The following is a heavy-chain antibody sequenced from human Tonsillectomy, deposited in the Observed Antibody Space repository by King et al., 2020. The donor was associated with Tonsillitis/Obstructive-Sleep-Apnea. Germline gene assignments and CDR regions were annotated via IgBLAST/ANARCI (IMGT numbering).Heavy chain of an antibody. CDR1: EFSLSTSGVG. CDR2: IFWDDDK. CDR3: AHFDTIFGVHY. D-gene: IGHD3-3*01. V-gene: IGHV2-5*02. Sequence: QFTLKESGPTLVKPTQTLTLACTFSEFSLSTSGVGVGWIRQPPGKALEWLALIFWDDDKRYSPSLRSRLTITKDTSKNQVVLTMTNMDPVDTATYYCAHFDTIFGVHYWGQGTLVTVSS. J-gene: IGHJ4*02.